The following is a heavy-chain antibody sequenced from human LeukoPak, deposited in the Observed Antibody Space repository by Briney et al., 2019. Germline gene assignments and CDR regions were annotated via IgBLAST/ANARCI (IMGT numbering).Heavy chain of an antibody. D-gene: IGHD6-19*01. CDR1: GFTFSTNS. J-gene: IGHJ4*02. V-gene: IGHV3-64*01. CDR2: VSSDGSSS. Sequence: GGSLSLSCAASGFTFSTNSIHWVRKAPGQGLDLVSVVSSDGSSSHYANPVKGRLTTSRDNSTDTLYLQMRSLRPDDMAVYFCAKDVVGQQWPENYWGQGTLVTVPS. CDR3: AKDVVGQQWPENY.